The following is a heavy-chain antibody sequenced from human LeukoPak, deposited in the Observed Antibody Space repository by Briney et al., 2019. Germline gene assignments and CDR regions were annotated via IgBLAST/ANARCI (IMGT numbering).Heavy chain of an antibody. V-gene: IGHV3-9*01. D-gene: IGHD6-13*01. CDR1: AFTFDDHD. J-gene: IGHJ4*02. Sequence: GRSLRLSCAASAFTFDDHDMHWVGQGPGKGLEGGSSIIWNGATIAYADSVKGRFTISRDNAKNSLYLQMNSLRAEDTALYYCARDRGRYSSNWYASVYWGQGTLVTVSS. CDR3: ARDRGRYSSNWYASVY. CDR2: IIWNGATI.